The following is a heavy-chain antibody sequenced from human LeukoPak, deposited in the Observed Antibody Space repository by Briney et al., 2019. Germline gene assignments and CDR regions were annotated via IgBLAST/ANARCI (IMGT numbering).Heavy chain of an antibody. V-gene: IGHV3-7*03. CDR1: GFTFSSYW. J-gene: IGHJ4*02. Sequence: GSLRLSCAASGFTFSSYWMSWVRQAPGKGLEWVANIKQDGSEKYYVDSVKGRFTISRDNAKNSLYLQMNSLRAEDTALYYCARFIAVADFDYWGQGTLVTVSS. CDR2: IKQDGSEK. D-gene: IGHD6-19*01. CDR3: ARFIAVADFDY.